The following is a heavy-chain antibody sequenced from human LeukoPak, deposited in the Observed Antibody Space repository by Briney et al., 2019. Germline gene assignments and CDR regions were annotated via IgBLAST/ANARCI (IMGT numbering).Heavy chain of an antibody. V-gene: IGHV3-33*01. D-gene: IGHD3-3*01. CDR1: GFTFTNYG. CDR3: VGTNYDFWSGYYLPRFDY. Sequence: GGSMRLSCTASGFTFTNYGMHWVRQAPGKGLEWVALIWNDGNNKFYADSVKGRFTISRDNSKNTLYLQMNSLRAEDTAVYYCVGTNYDFWSGYYLPRFDYWGQGTLVTVSS. J-gene: IGHJ4*02. CDR2: IWNDGNNK.